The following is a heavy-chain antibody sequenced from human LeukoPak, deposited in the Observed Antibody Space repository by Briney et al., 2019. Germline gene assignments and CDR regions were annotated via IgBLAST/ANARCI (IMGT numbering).Heavy chain of an antibody. J-gene: IGHJ3*02. CDR2: IKQDGSEK. V-gene: IGHV3-7*01. D-gene: IGHD5-12*01. Sequence: GGSLRLSCAASGFTFSSYWMSWVRQAPGKGLEWVANIKQDGSEKYHVDSVKGRFTISRDNAKNSLYLQMNSLRAEDTAVYYCARGSSGYGDAFDIWGQGTMVTVSS. CDR1: GFTFSSYW. CDR3: ARGSSGYGDAFDI.